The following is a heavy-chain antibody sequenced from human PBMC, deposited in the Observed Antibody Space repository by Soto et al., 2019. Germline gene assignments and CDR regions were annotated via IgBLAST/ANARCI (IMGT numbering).Heavy chain of an antibody. CDR2: ISGSGGST. J-gene: IGHJ4*02. CDR1: GFTFSSYA. Sequence: EVQLLESGGGLVQPGGSLRLSCAASGFTFSSYAMRWVRQAPVKGLEWVSAISGSGGSTYYADSVKGRFTISRGNSKNTMYLQMRSLREEDTAVYYWVRRGSGSYYAYWGQGTLVTVSS. D-gene: IGHD1-26*01. V-gene: IGHV3-23*01. CDR3: VRRGSGSYYAY.